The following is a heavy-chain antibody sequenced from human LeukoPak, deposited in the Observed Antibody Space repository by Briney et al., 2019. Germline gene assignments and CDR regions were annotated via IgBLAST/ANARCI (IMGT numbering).Heavy chain of an antibody. CDR1: GCFLSRYF. Sequence: SETLSLTFPVYGCFLSRYFWSWIRPPPCRGVEWIGFIYYSGSTNYKPSHKRRVTISVDTSKNQFSLKLSSVTAADTAVYYCARVGCSGGSCYARSTNLRPLPYVDCWGQGTLVSVSS. CDR3: ARVGCSGGSCYARSTNLRPLPYVDC. J-gene: IGHJ4*02. CDR2: IYYSGST. D-gene: IGHD2-15*01. V-gene: IGHV4-59*01.